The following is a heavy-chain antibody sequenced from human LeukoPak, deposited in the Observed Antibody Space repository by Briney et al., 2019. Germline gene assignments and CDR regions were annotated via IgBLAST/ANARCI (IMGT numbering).Heavy chain of an antibody. CDR1: GFTFSTSW. V-gene: IGHV3-7*01. CDR3: ATSFSYAFDC. J-gene: IGHJ4*02. CDR2: IRGDGNDK. Sequence: PGGSLRLSCAASGFTFSTSWMTWVRQAPGKGLEWVANIRGDGNDKQYAGSVQGRFSISRDNAKDSVYLQMNSLRAEDTAVYCCATSFSYAFDCRGQGILVTVSS. D-gene: IGHD2/OR15-2a*01.